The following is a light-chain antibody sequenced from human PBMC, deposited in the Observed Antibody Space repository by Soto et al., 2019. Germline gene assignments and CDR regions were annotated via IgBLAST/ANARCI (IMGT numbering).Light chain of an antibody. Sequence: QSVLTQPACVSGSPGQSITISCTGTSSDVGFYNYVCWYQQHPGKAPKLMIHDVSNRPSGVSNRFSGSKSGNAASLTISGLQAEDEADYYCSSYTSSGTWVFGGGTKLTVL. V-gene: IGLV2-14*01. CDR3: SSYTSSGTWV. J-gene: IGLJ3*02. CDR2: DVS. CDR1: SSDVGFYNY.